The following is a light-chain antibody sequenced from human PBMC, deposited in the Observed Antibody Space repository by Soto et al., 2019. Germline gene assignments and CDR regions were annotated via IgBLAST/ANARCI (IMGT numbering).Light chain of an antibody. CDR3: CSYAGTSYV. Sequence: QSVLTQPASVSGSPGQSITISCTGTSSDVGSYDAVSWYQHHPGKVPKLMIYEVIKRPSGVSYRFSGSKSGNTASLTISGLQAEDEADYYCCSYAGTSYVFGSGTKVTVL. CDR2: EVI. J-gene: IGLJ1*01. CDR1: SSDVGSYDA. V-gene: IGLV2-23*02.